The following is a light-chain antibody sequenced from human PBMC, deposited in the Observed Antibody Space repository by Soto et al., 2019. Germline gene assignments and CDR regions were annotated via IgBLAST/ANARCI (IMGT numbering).Light chain of an antibody. V-gene: IGKV1-39*01. CDR2: AAS. J-gene: IGKJ1*01. CDR3: QQYNNWPQT. Sequence: DVQMTQSPSSLSASVGDRVAITCRASQTISKYLNWYQHKPGKGPKLLIYAASTLQSGVPSRFSGSGSGTDFTLTISGLQSEDFAVYYCQQYNNWPQTFGQGTKV. CDR1: QTISKY.